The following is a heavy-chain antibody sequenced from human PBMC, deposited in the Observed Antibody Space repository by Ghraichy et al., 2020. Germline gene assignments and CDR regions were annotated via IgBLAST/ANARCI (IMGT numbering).Heavy chain of an antibody. D-gene: IGHD2-15*01. J-gene: IGHJ3*02. CDR2: INPNSGGT. V-gene: IGHV1-2*02. CDR3: ARSIVVVVAAIGADDAFDI. CDR1: GYTFTGYY. Sequence: ASVKVSCKASGYTFTGYYMHWVRQAPGQGLEWMGWINPNSGGTNYAQKFQGRVTMTRDTSISTAYMELSRLRSDDTAVYYCARSIVVVVAAIGADDAFDIWGQGTMVTVSS.